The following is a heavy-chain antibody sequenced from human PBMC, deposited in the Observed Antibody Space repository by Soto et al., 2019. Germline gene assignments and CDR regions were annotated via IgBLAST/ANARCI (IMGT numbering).Heavy chain of an antibody. D-gene: IGHD2-8*01. CDR2: INHSGST. V-gene: IGHV4-34*01. CDR1: GGSFSGYY. Sequence: QVQLQQWGAGLLKPSETLSLTCAVYGGSFSGYYWSWIGQPPGKGLEWIGEINHSGSTNYNPSLKSRVTRSVDTSKNQFSLKLSSVTAADTAVYYCARRRLGYCTNGVCYPSGVGIDYWGQGTLVTVSS. J-gene: IGHJ4*02. CDR3: ARRRLGYCTNGVCYPSGVGIDY.